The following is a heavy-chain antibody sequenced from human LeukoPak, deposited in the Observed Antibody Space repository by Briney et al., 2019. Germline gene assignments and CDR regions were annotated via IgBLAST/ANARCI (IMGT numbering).Heavy chain of an antibody. CDR2: ISSSGSTI. D-gene: IGHD4-17*01. J-gene: IGHJ4*02. V-gene: IGHV3-48*03. CDR1: GFTFSSYA. Sequence: PGGSLRLSCAASGFTFSSYAMNWVRQAPGKGLEWVSYISSSGSTIYYADSVKGRFTISRDNAKNSLYLQMNSLRAEDTAVYYCARDGGYGAPRETEYWGQGTLVTVSS. CDR3: ARDGGYGAPRETEY.